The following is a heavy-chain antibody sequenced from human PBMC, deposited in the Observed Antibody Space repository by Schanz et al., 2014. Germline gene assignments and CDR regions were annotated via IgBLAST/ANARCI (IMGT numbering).Heavy chain of an antibody. CDR1: GFTFTSYS. D-gene: IGHD3-22*01. V-gene: IGHV3-30*02. CDR2: IRYDGSSK. J-gene: IGHJ4*02. CDR3: AKEDRNHNSDYVY. Sequence: QVQLVQSGGGMVQPGGSLRLSCAASGFTFTSYSMHWVRQAPGRGLEWVAFIRYDGSSKYYADSARGRFTISRDDSKNTLYLQMNSLRPEDTAVYYCAKEDRNHNSDYVYWGQGTLVTVSS.